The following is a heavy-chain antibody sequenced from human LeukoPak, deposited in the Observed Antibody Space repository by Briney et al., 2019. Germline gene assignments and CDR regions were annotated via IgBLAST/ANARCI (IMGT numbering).Heavy chain of an antibody. V-gene: IGHV3-74*01. CDR3: ANFYVAR. CDR1: GFTFRTSW. D-gene: IGHD1-7*01. CDR2: INSDGSTT. J-gene: IGHJ4*02. Sequence: PGGSLRLSCAASGFTFRTSWMHWVRQVPGKGLVWVSRINSDGSTTIYADSVKGRFTISRDNAKNTLFLQMNSLRAEDTAIYYCANFYVARWGQGTLVTVSS.